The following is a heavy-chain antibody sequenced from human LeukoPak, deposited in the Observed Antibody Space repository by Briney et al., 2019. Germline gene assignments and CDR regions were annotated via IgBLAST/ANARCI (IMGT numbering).Heavy chain of an antibody. J-gene: IGHJ3*02. CDR3: ARTYDSSGYNDAFGI. V-gene: IGHV4-4*07. Sequence: PSETLSLTCTVSGGSISSYYWSWIRQPAGKGLEWIGRIYTSGSTNYNPSLKSRVTMSVDTSKNQFSLKLSSVTAADTAVYYCARTYDSSGYNDAFGIWGQGTMVTVSS. CDR1: GGSISSYY. CDR2: IYTSGST. D-gene: IGHD3-22*01.